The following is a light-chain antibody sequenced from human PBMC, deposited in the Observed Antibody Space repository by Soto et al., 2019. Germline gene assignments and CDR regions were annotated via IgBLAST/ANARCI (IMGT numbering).Light chain of an antibody. CDR1: SSNIGGNS. V-gene: IGLV1-51*01. J-gene: IGLJ1*01. Sequence: QSFLRQLPSVSAPPGHKVTISCSGSSSNIGGNSVSWYQQLPGTAPTLLIYDDNKRPSGIPDRFSGSKSGTSATLGITGFQTGDEADYYCGSWDSSLSAYVFGTGTNVTVL. CDR3: GSWDSSLSAYV. CDR2: DDN.